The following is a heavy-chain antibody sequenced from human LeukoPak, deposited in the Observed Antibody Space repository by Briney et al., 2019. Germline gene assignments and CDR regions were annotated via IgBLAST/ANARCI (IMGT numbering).Heavy chain of an antibody. CDR3: ARDAPQVPAAGVLAS. Sequence: GGSLTLSCADSGFTVSDNYMSWVRQAPGKGLEWVSVMYSRGDTYYADSVKGRFTFSRDISKNMLYLQMNGLRPEDTAMYYCARDAPQVPAAGVLASWGQGTLVTVSS. D-gene: IGHD6-13*01. CDR1: GFTVSDNY. V-gene: IGHV3-53*01. CDR2: MYSRGDT. J-gene: IGHJ5*02.